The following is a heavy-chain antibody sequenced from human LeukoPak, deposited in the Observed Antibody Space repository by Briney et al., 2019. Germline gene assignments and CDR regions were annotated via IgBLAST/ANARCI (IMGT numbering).Heavy chain of an antibody. Sequence: GGSLRLSCAASGFTFSSYSMSCVRQAPGKGLEWVSAIRGSGGSTYYTDSVKGRLTISRDNSKKTLYLQMNSLRAEDTAVYYCAKEGQTAVDYYYYGMDVWGQGTTVTVSS. V-gene: IGHV3-23*01. CDR1: GFTFSSYS. J-gene: IGHJ6*02. CDR2: IRGSGGST. D-gene: IGHD2-21*02. CDR3: AKEGQTAVDYYYYGMDV.